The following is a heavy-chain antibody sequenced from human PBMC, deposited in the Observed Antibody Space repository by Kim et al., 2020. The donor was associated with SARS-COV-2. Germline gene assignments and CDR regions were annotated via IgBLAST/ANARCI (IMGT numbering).Heavy chain of an antibody. J-gene: IGHJ4*02. CDR3: VKDRGTLTVPVSVGFDF. CDR1: GFTFSEFG. D-gene: IGHD1-1*01. CDR2: ISWHESTI. V-gene: IGHV3-30*18. Sequence: GGSLRLSCVASGFTFSEFGMHWVRQAPGKGLEWVTLISWHESTIHYLDSVRGRFSISRDNSKNTLYLQMNSLRPEDTAIYYCVKDRGTLTVPVSVGFDFWGQGSLVTVSS.